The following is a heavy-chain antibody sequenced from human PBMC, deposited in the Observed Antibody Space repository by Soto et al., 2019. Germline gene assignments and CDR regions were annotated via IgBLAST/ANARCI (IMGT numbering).Heavy chain of an antibody. J-gene: IGHJ4*02. CDR1: GGSISDHY. CDR3: ARARGNDWYSDY. Sequence: PSETLSLTCTVSGGSISDHYWIWIRQPPGKGLEWIGYIYYSGSTNYNPSLKSRVTISVDTSKHQFSLKLRSVTTADTAVYHCARARGNDWYSDYWGQGTLVTVSS. D-gene: IGHD5-12*01. CDR2: IYYSGST. V-gene: IGHV4-59*11.